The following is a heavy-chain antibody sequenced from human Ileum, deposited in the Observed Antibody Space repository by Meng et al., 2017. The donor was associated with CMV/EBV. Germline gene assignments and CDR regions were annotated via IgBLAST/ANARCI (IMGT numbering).Heavy chain of an antibody. D-gene: IGHD6-19*01. CDR2: IRGSDDTS. Sequence: GGSLRLSCVASGFPFATFDMSWVRQAPGKGLEWISVIRGSDDTSYYPDSVKGRFTISKDKSKNTLFLQMNSLRVDDTAIYYCVTGGWLDDWAQGTRVTCCS. J-gene: IGHJ4*02. V-gene: IGHV3-23*01. CDR3: VTGGWLDD. CDR1: GFPFATFD.